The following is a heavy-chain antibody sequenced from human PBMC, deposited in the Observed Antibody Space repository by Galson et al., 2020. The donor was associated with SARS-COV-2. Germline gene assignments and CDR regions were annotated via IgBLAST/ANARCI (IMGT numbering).Heavy chain of an antibody. V-gene: IGHV2-70*11. CDR3: AREYYDILTGYLYCIDV. D-gene: IGHD3-9*01. CDR2: IDRDDDK. CDR1: GFPLSTSGTC. J-gene: IGHJ6*02. Sequence: ESGPTLVKHTQTLTLTCTFSGFPLSTSGTCVSWLRQPPGKPLEWLARIDRDDDKYYSTSLKTRLTISKDTSKNQVVLTMTNMDPVDTATYYCAREYYDILTGYLYCIDVWGQGTTVTVSS.